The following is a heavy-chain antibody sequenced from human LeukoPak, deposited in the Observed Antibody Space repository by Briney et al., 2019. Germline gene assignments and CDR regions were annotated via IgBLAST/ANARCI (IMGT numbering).Heavy chain of an antibody. CDR3: VRDGTS. CDR1: GFTFSSYW. J-gene: IGHJ5*02. V-gene: IGHV3-7*01. Sequence: GGSLRLSCAASGFTFSSYWMSWVRQAPGKGLEWVANINHDGSEKKYVDSVKGRFTISRDNGKNSLYLQMNSLRGEDTAVYYCVRDGTSWGQGTLVTVSS. D-gene: IGHD1-1*01. CDR2: INHDGSEK.